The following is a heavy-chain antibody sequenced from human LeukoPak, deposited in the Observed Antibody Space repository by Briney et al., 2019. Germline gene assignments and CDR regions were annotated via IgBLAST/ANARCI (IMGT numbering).Heavy chain of an antibody. CDR1: GGTFSSYA. J-gene: IGHJ4*02. CDR2: IIPILGIA. Sequence: SVKVSCKASGGTFSSYAISWVRQAPGQGLEWMGRIIPILGIANYAQKFQGRVAITADKSTSTAYMELSSLRSEDTAVYYCARDREVGGFGEPTLHYFDYWGQGTLVTVSS. V-gene: IGHV1-69*04. D-gene: IGHD3-10*01. CDR3: ARDREVGGFGEPTLHYFDY.